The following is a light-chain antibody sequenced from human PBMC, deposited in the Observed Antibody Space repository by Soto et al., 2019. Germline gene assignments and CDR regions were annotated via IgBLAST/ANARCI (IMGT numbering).Light chain of an antibody. CDR2: GAS. J-gene: IGKJ2*01. Sequence: EIVLTQSPGTQSLSPGERATLSCRASQSLSSNYLAWYQQKPGQAPRLLIFGASSRATGIPDRFSGSGSGTDFTLTISRLEPEDFAVYYCQQYGSSPSTFGQGTKLEIK. CDR3: QQYGSSPST. V-gene: IGKV3-20*01. CDR1: QSLSSNY.